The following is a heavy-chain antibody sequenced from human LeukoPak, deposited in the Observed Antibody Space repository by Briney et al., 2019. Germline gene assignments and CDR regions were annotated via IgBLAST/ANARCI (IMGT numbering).Heavy chain of an antibody. CDR1: GFTFSSYA. CDR2: ISGSGGST. Sequence: PGGSLRLSCAASGFTFSSYAMSWVRQAPGKGLEWVSGISGSGGSTYYADSVKGRFTISRDNSKNTLYLQINSLRAEDTAVYYCAKDGTIQGEYFDSWGQGTLVTVSS. CDR3: AKDGTIQGEYFDS. V-gene: IGHV3-23*01. J-gene: IGHJ4*02. D-gene: IGHD3-3*01.